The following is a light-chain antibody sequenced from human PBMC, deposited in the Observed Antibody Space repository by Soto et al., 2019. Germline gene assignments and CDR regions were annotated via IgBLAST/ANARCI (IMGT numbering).Light chain of an antibody. Sequence: QSALTQPRSVSGSPGQSVTISCTGTSGDVGRYTYVSWYQQHPGKAPKLIIYNVSRRPSGVPDRLSGSKSGNTASLTISGLQAEDEADYYCCSYAGTYSFWVFGGGTKLTVL. CDR3: CSYAGTYSFWV. CDR2: NVS. V-gene: IGLV2-11*01. CDR1: SGDVGRYTY. J-gene: IGLJ3*02.